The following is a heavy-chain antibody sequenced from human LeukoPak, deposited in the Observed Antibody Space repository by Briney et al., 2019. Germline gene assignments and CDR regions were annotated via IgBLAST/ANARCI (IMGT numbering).Heavy chain of an antibody. Sequence: GGSLRLSCAASGFNFTMFWMHWVRQAPGKGLEWVSRINIDGSVTTYADSVKGRFTISRDNSKNTLYLQMNNLRVEGTAVYYCLRMSNGGSFYDYWGQGALVTVSS. CDR2: INIDGSVT. D-gene: IGHD2-15*01. J-gene: IGHJ4*02. CDR3: LRMSNGGSFYDY. V-gene: IGHV3-74*01. CDR1: GFNFTMFW.